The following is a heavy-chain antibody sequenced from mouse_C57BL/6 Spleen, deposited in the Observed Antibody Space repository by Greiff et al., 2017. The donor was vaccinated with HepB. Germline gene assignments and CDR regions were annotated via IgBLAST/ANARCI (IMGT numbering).Heavy chain of an antibody. CDR3: ASNDDSKGGFAY. CDR2: INPYNGGT. Sequence: VQLQQSGPVLVKPGASVKMSCKASGYTFTDYYMNWVKQSHGKSLEWIGVINPYNGGTSYNQKFKGKATVTVDKSSSTAYMELNSLTSEDAAVYYCASNDDSKGGFAYWGQGTLVTVSA. V-gene: IGHV1-19*01. D-gene: IGHD2-5*01. J-gene: IGHJ3*01. CDR1: GYTFTDYY.